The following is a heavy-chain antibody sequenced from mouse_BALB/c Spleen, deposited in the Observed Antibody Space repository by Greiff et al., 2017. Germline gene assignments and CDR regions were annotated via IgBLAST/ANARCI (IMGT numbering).Heavy chain of an antibody. V-gene: IGHV1S56*01. D-gene: IGHD2-10*02. CDR1: GYTFTSYY. CDR3: ARTPYGNYVGYFDV. CDR2: IYPGDGST. Sequence: VQVVESGPELVKPGASVKMSCKASGYTFTSYYIHWVKQRPGQGLEWIGWIYPGDGSTKYNEKFKGKTTLTADKSSSTAYMLLSSLTSEDSAIYFCARTPYGNYVGYFDVWGAGTTVTVSS. J-gene: IGHJ1*01.